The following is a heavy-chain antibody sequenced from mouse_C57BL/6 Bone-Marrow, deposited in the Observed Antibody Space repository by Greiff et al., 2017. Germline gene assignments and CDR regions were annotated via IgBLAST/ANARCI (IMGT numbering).Heavy chain of an antibody. D-gene: IGHD1-1*01. J-gene: IGHJ2*01. Sequence: EVKLVESGAGLVKPGGSLKLSCAASGFTFSSYAMSWVRQTPEKRLEWVATISDGGSYTYYPDNVKGRFTISRDNATNTLYLQMSHLKSEDTAVYYCTRALLLPDLYYWGQGTTLTVSS. CDR2: ISDGGSYT. CDR3: TRALLLPDLYY. V-gene: IGHV5-4*03. CDR1: GFTFSSYA.